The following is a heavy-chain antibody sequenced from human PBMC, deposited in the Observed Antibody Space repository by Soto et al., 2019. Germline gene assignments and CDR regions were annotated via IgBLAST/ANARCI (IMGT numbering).Heavy chain of an antibody. CDR1: GGSISSYY. J-gene: IGHJ6*02. CDR3: ARGPRGYVYYHGMDV. Sequence: SETLSLTCTVSGGSISSYYCSWIRQSAGKGLEWIGRIDTSGTTNYNPSLRSRVTMSVDASKNQFSLNLSPVTAADTAVYFCARGPRGYVYYHGMDVWGQGTTVTVSS. CDR2: IDTSGTT. D-gene: IGHD3-10*01. V-gene: IGHV4-4*07.